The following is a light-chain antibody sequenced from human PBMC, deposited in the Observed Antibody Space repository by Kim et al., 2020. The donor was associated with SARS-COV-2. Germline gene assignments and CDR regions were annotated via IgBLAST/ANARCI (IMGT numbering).Light chain of an antibody. Sequence: SAALGDSVTSTCRASQIIHNWLAWHQQRPGRAPKLLIHGVSVLKRGVSSRFSGSASATEFTLTISNLQPDDAATYYCQEYNTYSGAFGQGTKLEIK. V-gene: IGKV1-5*03. CDR3: QEYNTYSGA. CDR1: QIIHNW. J-gene: IGKJ2*01. CDR2: GVS.